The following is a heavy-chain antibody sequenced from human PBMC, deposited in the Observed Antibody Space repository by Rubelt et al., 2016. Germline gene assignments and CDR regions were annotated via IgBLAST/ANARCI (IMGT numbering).Heavy chain of an antibody. CDR2: ISYEGGNK. J-gene: IGHJ4*02. CDR3: ARAGSSSSWFFFDY. Sequence: LVESGGGVVQPGRSLRVPCAASGFTFSTYPMHWVRQAPGKGREWGAAISYEGGNKYYADSVRGRYPRSRDSSKNTLYGQMNSRRAEDTAVYYCARAGSSSSWFFFDYWGQGTLVTVSS. CDR1: GFTFSTYP. V-gene: IGHV3-30*04. D-gene: IGHD6-13*01.